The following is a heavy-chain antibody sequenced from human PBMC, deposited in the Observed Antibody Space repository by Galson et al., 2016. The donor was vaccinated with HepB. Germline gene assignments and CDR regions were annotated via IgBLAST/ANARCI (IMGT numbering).Heavy chain of an antibody. CDR3: ARVRCSTFRCQNWFDP. D-gene: IGHD2/OR15-2a*01. J-gene: IGHJ5*02. CDR1: GDSVSSNSAA. CDR2: TYYRSKWYN. V-gene: IGHV6-1*01. Sequence: CAISGDSVSSNSAAWTWIRQSPLRGLEWLGRTYYRSKWYNDYAVYGKSRISIHPDTSKNQFSLQLNSVTPEDTAVYYCARVRCSTFRCQNWFDPWGQGTLVTVSS.